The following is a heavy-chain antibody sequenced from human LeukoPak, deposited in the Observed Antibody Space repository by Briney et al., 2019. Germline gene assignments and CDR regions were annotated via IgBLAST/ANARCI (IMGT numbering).Heavy chain of an antibody. Sequence: PGGSLRLSCAASGFTFSSYGMHWVRQAPGKGLEWVAVISYDGSNKYYADSVKGRFTISRDNSKNTLYLQMNSLRAEDTAVYYCAKGSYTAMVWGIAFDIWGQGTMVTVSS. CDR2: ISYDGSNK. D-gene: IGHD5-18*01. V-gene: IGHV3-30*18. CDR3: AKGSYTAMVWGIAFDI. J-gene: IGHJ3*02. CDR1: GFTFSSYG.